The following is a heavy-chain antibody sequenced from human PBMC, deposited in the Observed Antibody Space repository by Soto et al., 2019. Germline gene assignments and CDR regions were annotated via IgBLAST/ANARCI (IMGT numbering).Heavy chain of an antibody. CDR1: GGSITNSGSH. CDR2: VSFTGTT. Sequence: SETLSLTCTVSGGSITNSGSHLGWIRQPPGKGLEWLGAVSFTGTTYDHPSLKSRVTISVDTSKNQFSLSLTSVTAADTAVYYCTNNGRGYSGYDYDSRGQGTLVTVAS. J-gene: IGHJ4*02. V-gene: IGHV4-39*01. D-gene: IGHD5-12*01. CDR3: TNNGRGYSGYDYDS.